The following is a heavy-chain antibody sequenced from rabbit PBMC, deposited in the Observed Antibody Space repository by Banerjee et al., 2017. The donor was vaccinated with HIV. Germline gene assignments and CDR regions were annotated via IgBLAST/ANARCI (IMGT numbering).Heavy chain of an antibody. J-gene: IGHJ4*01. Sequence: QEQLEESGGDLVKPEGSLTLTCTASGFSFSSNYYISWVRQAPGKGLEWIGWIYTGSGNTYYASWAKGRFTISKTSSTTVTLQMTSLTAADTATYFCVRDLAYNSGYYGLWGPGTLVTVS. CDR2: IYTGSGNT. CDR3: VRDLAYNSGYYGL. V-gene: IGHV1S45*01. CDR1: GFSFSSNYY. D-gene: IGHD1-1*01.